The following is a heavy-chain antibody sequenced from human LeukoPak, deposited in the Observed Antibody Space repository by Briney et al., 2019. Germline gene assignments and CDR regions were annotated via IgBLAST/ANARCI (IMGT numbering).Heavy chain of an antibody. CDR1: GGSISSYY. J-gene: IGHJ6*04. D-gene: IGHD2-2*01. CDR2: INSSGST. CDR3: ARGPGEGILVVPVDV. V-gene: IGHV4-4*08. Sequence: SETLSLTCAVSGGSISSYYWSWIRQPPGKGLEWIAYINSSGSTDYSTHVRSRVAMSIDPSRNQFPLKLSSVTAADRAVHYCARGPGEGILVVPVDVWGEGTTVTVSS.